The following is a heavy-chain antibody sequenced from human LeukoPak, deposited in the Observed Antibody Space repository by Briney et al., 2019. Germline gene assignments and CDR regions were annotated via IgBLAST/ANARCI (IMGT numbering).Heavy chain of an antibody. CDR2: IIPIFGTA. D-gene: IGHD3-3*01. CDR3: ARGPPYDFWSGYYGHFDY. Sequence: SVKVSCKASGGTFSSYAISWVRQAPGQGLEWMGGIIPIFGTANYAQKFQGRVTITADESTSTAYMELSSLRSEDTAVYYCARGPPYDFWSGYYGHFDYWGQGTLVTVSS. V-gene: IGHV1-69*13. CDR1: GGTFSSYA. J-gene: IGHJ4*02.